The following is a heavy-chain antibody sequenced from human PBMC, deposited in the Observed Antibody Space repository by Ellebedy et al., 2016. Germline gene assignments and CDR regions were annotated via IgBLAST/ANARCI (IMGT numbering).Heavy chain of an antibody. CDR1: GYTFTGYY. Sequence: ASVKVSCXPSGYTFTGYYIHWVRQAPGQGLEWMGWINPNTGDTNAALKFQDRVTMTRDTSINTGYLELSRLRSDDTAMYFCASVDFSTGRDSHHDCWGQGTLVTVSS. CDR2: INPNTGDT. D-gene: IGHD2-8*02. V-gene: IGHV1-2*02. J-gene: IGHJ5*01. CDR3: ASVDFSTGRDSHHDC.